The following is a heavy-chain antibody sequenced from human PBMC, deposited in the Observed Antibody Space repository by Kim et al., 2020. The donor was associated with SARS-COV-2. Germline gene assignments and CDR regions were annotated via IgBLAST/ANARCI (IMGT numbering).Heavy chain of an antibody. CDR3: ARVEDLAMALDY. D-gene: IGHD5-18*01. CDR2: IYSGGST. V-gene: IGHV3-53*01. Sequence: GGSLRLSCAASGFTVSSNYMSWVRQAPGKGLEWVSVIYSGGSTYYADSVKGRFTISRDNSKNTLYLQMNSLRAEDTAVYYCARVEDLAMALDYWGQGTLVTVSS. CDR1: GFTVSSNY. J-gene: IGHJ4*02.